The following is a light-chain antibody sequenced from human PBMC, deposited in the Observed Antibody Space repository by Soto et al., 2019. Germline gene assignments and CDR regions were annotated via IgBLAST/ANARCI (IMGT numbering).Light chain of an antibody. Sequence: DIQMTQSPSSLSASVGDRVTITCQASQNINNYLNWYQQKPGRAPKLLIYDASNLEAGVPSRFSGSGSGTEFTLTISSLQPDDFATYYCQQYNSYSPWTFGQGTKVEIK. V-gene: IGKV1-33*01. J-gene: IGKJ1*01. CDR3: QQYNSYSPWT. CDR1: QNINNY. CDR2: DAS.